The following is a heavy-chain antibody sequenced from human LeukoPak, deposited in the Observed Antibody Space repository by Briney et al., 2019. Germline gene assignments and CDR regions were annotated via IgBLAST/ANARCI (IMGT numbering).Heavy chain of an antibody. Sequence: GGSLRLSCAASGFTFSSYTMNWVRQPPGKGLEWVSNIGTSSTTIYYADSVKGRFTISRDNAKNSLYLQMNSLRAEDTAVYYCARDRGEVAATGAFDIWGQGTMVTVSS. D-gene: IGHD2-15*01. CDR3: ARDRGEVAATGAFDI. CDR2: IGTSSTTI. J-gene: IGHJ3*02. CDR1: GFTFSSYT. V-gene: IGHV3-48*01.